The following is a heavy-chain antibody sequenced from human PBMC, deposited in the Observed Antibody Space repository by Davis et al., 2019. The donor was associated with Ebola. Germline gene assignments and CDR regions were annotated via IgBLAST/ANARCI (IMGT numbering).Heavy chain of an antibody. Sequence: ASVKVSCKASGYTFTSYGISWVRQAPGQGLEWMGWISAYNGNTNYAQKLQGRVTMTTDTSTSTAYMELRSLRSDNTAVYYCARDHHIAVAGAPGYWGQGTLVTVSS. V-gene: IGHV1-18*04. D-gene: IGHD6-19*01. J-gene: IGHJ4*02. CDR3: ARDHHIAVAGAPGY. CDR1: GYTFTSYG. CDR2: ISAYNGNT.